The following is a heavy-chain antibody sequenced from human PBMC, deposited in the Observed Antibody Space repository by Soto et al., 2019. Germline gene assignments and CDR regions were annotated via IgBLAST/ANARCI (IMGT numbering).Heavy chain of an antibody. CDR3: ARDGDGYNVYFDY. CDR2: IYHSGST. J-gene: IGHJ4*02. Sequence: TLSLTXAVSGGSISSGGYSWSWIRQPPGKGLEWIGYIYHSGSTYYNPSLKSRVTISVDRSKNQFSLKLSSVTAADTAVYYCARDGDGYNVYFDYWGQGTLVTVSS. V-gene: IGHV4-30-2*01. CDR1: GGSISSGGYS. D-gene: IGHD5-12*01.